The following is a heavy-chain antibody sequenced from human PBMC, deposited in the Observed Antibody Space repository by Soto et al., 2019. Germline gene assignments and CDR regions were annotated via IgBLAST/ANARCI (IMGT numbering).Heavy chain of an antibody. CDR3: ARAKGELLRDYYYYGMDV. CDR2: IYPGDSDT. CDR1: GYSFTIYW. D-gene: IGHD1-26*01. V-gene: IGHV5-51*01. Sequence: GESLKISCNGSGYSFTIYWIGWVRQMPGKGLEWMGIIYPGDSDTRYSPSFQGQVTISADKSISTAYLQWSSLKASDTAMYYCARAKGELLRDYYYYGMDVWGQGTTVTVSS. J-gene: IGHJ6*02.